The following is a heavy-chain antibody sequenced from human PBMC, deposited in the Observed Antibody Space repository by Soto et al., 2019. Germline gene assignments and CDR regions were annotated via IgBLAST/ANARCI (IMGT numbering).Heavy chain of an antibody. J-gene: IGHJ5*02. V-gene: IGHV4-31*03. CDR1: GGSISSGGYY. Sequence: QVQLQESGPGLVKPPQTPSLTCTVSGGSISSGGYYWSWIRQHPGKGLEWIGYIYYSGSTYYNPSLKRRVTISVDTSKNQFSLKLSSVTAADTAVYYCARARTVVAATLKGSIWFDPWGQGTLVTVSS. D-gene: IGHD2-15*01. CDR3: ARARTVVAATLKGSIWFDP. CDR2: IYYSGST.